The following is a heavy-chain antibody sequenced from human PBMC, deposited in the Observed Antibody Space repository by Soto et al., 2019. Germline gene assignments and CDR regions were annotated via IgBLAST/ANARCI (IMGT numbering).Heavy chain of an antibody. V-gene: IGHV1-69*13. D-gene: IGHD7-27*01. CDR1: GVTFSSYA. Sequence: SVKVSCKSSGVTFSSYAISLFRDDPGQGLEWIGGIGPIFGTANYAQKFQGRVTITADESTSTAYMELSSLRSEDTAVYYCARETGDIQYFDYWGQGTLVTVSS. CDR3: ARETGDIQYFDY. CDR2: IGPIFGTA. J-gene: IGHJ4*02.